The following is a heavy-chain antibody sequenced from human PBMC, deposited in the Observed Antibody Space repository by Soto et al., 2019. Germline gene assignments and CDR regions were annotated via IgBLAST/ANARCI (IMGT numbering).Heavy chain of an antibody. CDR2: ISGTSNSI. Sequence: EVQLVESGGGLVQPGGSLRLSCAASGFTFSGYPMSWVRQAPGKGLEWVAYISGTSNSIYYADSVKGRFTISRDNGKNSLYLQMNSLRDEDTALFFCARGASGTYDSWGQGTLVTVSS. CDR1: GFTFSGYP. J-gene: IGHJ5*01. CDR3: ARGASGTYDS. V-gene: IGHV3-48*02. D-gene: IGHD1-26*01.